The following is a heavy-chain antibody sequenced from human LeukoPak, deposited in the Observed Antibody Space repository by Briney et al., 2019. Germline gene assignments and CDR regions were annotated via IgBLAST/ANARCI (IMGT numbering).Heavy chain of an antibody. CDR2: ISYDGGNK. CDR3: ARDWWDYYDSSGYYYVAVSHAFDI. Sequence: PGGSLRLSCTASGFTFTDYPIHWVRQAPGKGLEWVAVISYDGGNKYYADSVKGRFTISRDNSKNTLYLQMNSLRTEDTAVYYCARDWWDYYDSSGYYYVAVSHAFDIWGQGTMVTVSS. V-gene: IGHV3-30-3*01. J-gene: IGHJ3*02. D-gene: IGHD3-22*01. CDR1: GFTFTDYP.